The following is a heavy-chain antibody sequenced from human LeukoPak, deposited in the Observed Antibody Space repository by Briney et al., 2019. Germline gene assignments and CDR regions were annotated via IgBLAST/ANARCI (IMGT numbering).Heavy chain of an antibody. CDR3: ARETGYSSDWYPY. CDR1: GYSFTRYA. J-gene: IGHJ4*02. D-gene: IGHD6-19*01. V-gene: IGHV1-3*01. CDR2: INAGNGNT. Sequence: GASVKVSCKAFGYSFTRYAMHWLRQAPGQRLEWMGWINAGNGNTKYSQKFQGRVTITRDTSASTAYMELSSLRSEDTAVYYCARETGYSSDWYPYWGQGTLVTVSS.